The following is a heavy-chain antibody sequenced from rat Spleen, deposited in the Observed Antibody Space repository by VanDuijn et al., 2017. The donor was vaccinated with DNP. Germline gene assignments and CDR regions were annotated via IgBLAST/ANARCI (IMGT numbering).Heavy chain of an antibody. J-gene: IGHJ4*01. CDR3: TTDLYYDGSYYSYYYVVDA. CDR1: GFTFSNYD. D-gene: IGHD1-12*02. CDR2: ISYDGIST. V-gene: IGHV5-20*01. Sequence: EVQLVESGGGQVQPGRSLTLSCAASGFTFSNYDMAWVRQAPTKGLEWVASISYDGISTYYRDSVKGRFTISRDNAKSTLYLQMDSLRSEDTATYYCTTDLYYDGSYYSYYYVVDAWGQGASVTVSS.